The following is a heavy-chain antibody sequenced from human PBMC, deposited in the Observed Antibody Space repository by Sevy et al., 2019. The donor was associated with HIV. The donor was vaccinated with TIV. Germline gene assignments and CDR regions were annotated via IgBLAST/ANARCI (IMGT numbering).Heavy chain of an antibody. Sequence: GGSLRLSCAASGFTFSDYYMSWIRQAPGKGLEWVSYISSSSSYTNYEDSVKGRFTISRDYAKNSLYLQMNSLRAEDTAVYYCARAPYSGYGEKISPYWYFDLWGRGTLVTVSS. CDR2: ISSSSSYT. CDR1: GFTFSDYY. V-gene: IGHV3-11*06. D-gene: IGHD4-17*01. CDR3: ARAPYSGYGEKISPYWYFDL. J-gene: IGHJ2*01.